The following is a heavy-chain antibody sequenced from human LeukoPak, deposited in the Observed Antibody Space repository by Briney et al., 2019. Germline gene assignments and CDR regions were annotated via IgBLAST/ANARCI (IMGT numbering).Heavy chain of an antibody. V-gene: IGHV3-23*01. CDR2: ISDSGYTT. D-gene: IGHD1-14*01. CDR1: GFTFSSYA. CDR3: AKGRGNPYYFDY. Sequence: GGSLRLSCAASGFTFSSYAMYWVRQAPGKGLEWVSSISDSGYTTYHIDSVKGRFAISRDNSRNTLYLQMDSLRAVDTAVYYCAKGRGNPYYFDYWGQGSLVTVSS. J-gene: IGHJ4*01.